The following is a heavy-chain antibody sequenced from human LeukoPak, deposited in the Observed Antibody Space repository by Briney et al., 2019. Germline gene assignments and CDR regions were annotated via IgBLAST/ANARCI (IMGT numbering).Heavy chain of an antibody. J-gene: IGHJ6*02. CDR3: ARGGARFYGMDA. V-gene: IGHV3-23*01. CDR1: GFTFSSNA. Sequence: PGGSLRLSCAASGFTFSSNAMSWVRQSPGKGLEWVSTISGNGGSTYYADSVKGRFTVSRDNSENTLYLQMNSLRVEDTAVYYCARGGARFYGMDAWGQGTTVIVSS. D-gene: IGHD3-3*01. CDR2: ISGNGGST.